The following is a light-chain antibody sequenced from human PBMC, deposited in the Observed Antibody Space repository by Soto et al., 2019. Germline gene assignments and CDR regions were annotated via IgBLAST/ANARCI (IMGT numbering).Light chain of an antibody. V-gene: IGKV3-20*01. CDR3: QQYRISPRT. CDR2: GAS. Sequence: EIGLTQSPGTLSLSPGERATLSCRASQSISSSYLAWYQQKPGQAPRLLIYGASSRATGIPDRFSGSGSGTDFTVTIGSLEPEDVAVYDCQQYRISPRTFGFGSKVEIK. CDR1: QSISSSY. J-gene: IGKJ4*01.